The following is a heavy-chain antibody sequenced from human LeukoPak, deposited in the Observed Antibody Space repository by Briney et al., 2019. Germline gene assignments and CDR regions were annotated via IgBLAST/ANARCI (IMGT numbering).Heavy chain of an antibody. V-gene: IGHV1-69*06. D-gene: IGHD3-3*01. Sequence: GASVKVSCKASGGTFSSYEISWVRQAPGQGLEWMGGIIPIFGTANYAQKFQGRVTITADKSTSTAYMELSSLRSEDTAVYYCARGKIWSGYPFFDYWGQGTLVTVSS. CDR3: ARGKIWSGYPFFDY. CDR2: IIPIFGTA. CDR1: GGTFSSYE. J-gene: IGHJ4*02.